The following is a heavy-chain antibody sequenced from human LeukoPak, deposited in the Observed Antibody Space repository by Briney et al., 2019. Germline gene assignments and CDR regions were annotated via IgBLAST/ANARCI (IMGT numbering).Heavy chain of an antibody. Sequence: GGSLRLSCAVSGFTFSNTAMSWVRQAPGKGLEWVATLSSGGNTHYADSVQGRFTISRDSSKNMLYLQMNSLGVEDTAMYYCAKEVTGNGYHPFDYWGQGALVTVSS. D-gene: IGHD2-2*03. CDR2: LSSGGNT. CDR3: AKEVTGNGYHPFDY. J-gene: IGHJ4*02. CDR1: GFTFSNTA. V-gene: IGHV3-23*01.